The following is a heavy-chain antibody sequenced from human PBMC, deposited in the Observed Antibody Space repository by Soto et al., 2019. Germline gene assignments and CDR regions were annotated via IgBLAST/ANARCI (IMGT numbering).Heavy chain of an antibody. D-gene: IGHD5-12*01. CDR2: IYYSGST. Sequence: SSETLSLTCTVSGGTISSWYWSWVRQPPGKGLEWIGYIYYSGSTNCNPSLKSRVTISVDTSKNQFSLKLISVTAADTAVYYCARRLVAMVATSENNWLHPWGQGVLVTVSS. CDR3: ARRLVAMVATSENNWLHP. V-gene: IGHV4-59*08. CDR1: GGTISSWY. J-gene: IGHJ5*02.